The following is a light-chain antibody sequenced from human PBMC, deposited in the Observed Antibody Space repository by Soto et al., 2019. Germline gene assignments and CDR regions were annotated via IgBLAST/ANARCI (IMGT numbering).Light chain of an antibody. V-gene: IGKV3-11*01. J-gene: IGKJ4*01. CDR3: QQRSNWPLLT. CDR1: QSVSNY. CDR2: DAS. Sequence: EIVLTQSPATLSLSPGERATLSCRASQSVSNYLAWYQQKPGQAPRLLIYDASNRATGIPARFSGSGSGTDVPLTISSLEPEDFAIYYCQQRSNWPLLTFGGGTKVEIK.